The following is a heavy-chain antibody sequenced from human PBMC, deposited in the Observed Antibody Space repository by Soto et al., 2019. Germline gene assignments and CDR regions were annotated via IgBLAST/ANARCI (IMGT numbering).Heavy chain of an antibody. J-gene: IGHJ4*02. CDR1: GFTFDVYA. CDR2: INYNSGSV. CDR3: AKDSNKYSSSLRGRYFDY. V-gene: IGHV3-9*01. Sequence: EVQLVESGGGWVQPGRSLRLSCAASGFTFDVYAMHWVRQAPGKGLECVSGINYNSGSVGYADSVKGRFTISRDNAKNSLHLQMNSLRAEDTAVYYCAKDSNKYSSSLRGRYFDYWGQGIGVTVSS. D-gene: IGHD4-4*01.